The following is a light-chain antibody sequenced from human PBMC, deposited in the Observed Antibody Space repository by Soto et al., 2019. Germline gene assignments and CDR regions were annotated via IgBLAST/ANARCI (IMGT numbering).Light chain of an antibody. V-gene: IGLV3-21*02. CDR1: NIGSKS. J-gene: IGLJ1*01. CDR3: QVWDSSSDHYV. Sequence: SYQLTQPASVSVAPGQTPRITCGGNNIGSKSVHWYQQKPGQATVLVVYDDSDRPSGIPERFYGSNSGKTATLTISRVEAGDEADYYCQVWDSSSDHYVFGTGTKATVL. CDR2: DDS.